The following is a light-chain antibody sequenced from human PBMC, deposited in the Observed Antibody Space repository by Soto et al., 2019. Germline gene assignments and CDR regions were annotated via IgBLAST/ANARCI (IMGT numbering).Light chain of an antibody. CDR3: QQYDNSPIT. J-gene: IGKJ5*01. V-gene: IGKV3-20*01. Sequence: EIVLTQSPGTLSLSPGARAPLSWRASQSVSSSYLAWYQQKPGQAPRLLIYGASSRATGIPDRFSGTGSETDFTLTISRLEPEDFAVYYCQQYDNSPITFGQGTRLEIK. CDR1: QSVSSSY. CDR2: GAS.